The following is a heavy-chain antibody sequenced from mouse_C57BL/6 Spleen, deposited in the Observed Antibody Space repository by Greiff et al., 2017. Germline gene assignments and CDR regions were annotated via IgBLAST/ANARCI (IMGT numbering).Heavy chain of an antibody. J-gene: IGHJ2*01. CDR3: VRSLYGSSYFDY. CDR1: GFSFHPYA. Sequence: EVKLVESGGGLVQPKGSLKLSCAASGFSFHPYAMNWVRQAPGKGLEWVARIRSKSNNYATYYADSVKDRFTISRDDSESMLYLQMNNLKTEDTAMYYCVRSLYGSSYFDYWGQGTTLTVSS. V-gene: IGHV10-1*01. D-gene: IGHD1-1*01. CDR2: IRSKSNNYAT.